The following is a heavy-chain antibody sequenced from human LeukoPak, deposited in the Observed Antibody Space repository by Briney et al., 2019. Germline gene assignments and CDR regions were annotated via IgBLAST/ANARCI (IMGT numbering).Heavy chain of an antibody. CDR3: AAQQLVWGVDY. CDR2: IIPILGIA. D-gene: IGHD6-13*01. J-gene: IGHJ4*02. V-gene: IGHV1-69*04. CDR1: GYSFTSYG. Sequence: SVKVSCKASGYSFTSYGISWVRQAPGQGLEWMGRIIPILGIANYAQKFQGRVTITADKSTSTAYMELSSLRSEDTAVYYCAAQQLVWGVDYWGQGTLVTVSS.